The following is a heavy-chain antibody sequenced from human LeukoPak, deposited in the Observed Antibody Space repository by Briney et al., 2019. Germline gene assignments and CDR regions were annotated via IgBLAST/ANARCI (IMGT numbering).Heavy chain of an antibody. J-gene: IGHJ4*02. D-gene: IGHD3-9*01. CDR2: ITDSGSNT. Sequence: GGSLRLSCAASGFSFSSFAMSWVRQAPGKGLEWVSAITDSGSNTYYADSVKGRFTISRDNSKNTLYLQMNSMRAVDTAVYYCARTTKEFDILTGYYFDYWGQGTLVTVSS. CDR3: ARTTKEFDILTGYYFDY. V-gene: IGHV3-23*01. CDR1: GFSFSSFA.